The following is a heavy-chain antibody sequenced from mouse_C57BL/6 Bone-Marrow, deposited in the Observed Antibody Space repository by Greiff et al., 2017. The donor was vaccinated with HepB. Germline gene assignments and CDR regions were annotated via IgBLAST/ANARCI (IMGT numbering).Heavy chain of an antibody. CDR2: ISSGGSYT. CDR1: GFTFSEYG. V-gene: IGHV5-6*03. CDR3: ARRDYGSSPYWYFDV. Sequence: EVKLVESGGGLVKPGGSLKLSCAASGFTFSEYGMSWVRQTPDKRLEWVATISSGGSYTYYPDSVKGRFTISRDNAKNTLYLQMSSLKSEDTAMYYCARRDYGSSPYWYFDVWGTGTTVTVSS. J-gene: IGHJ1*03. D-gene: IGHD1-1*01.